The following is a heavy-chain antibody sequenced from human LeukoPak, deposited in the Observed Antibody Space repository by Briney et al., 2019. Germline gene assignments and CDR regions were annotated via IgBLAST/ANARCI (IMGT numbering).Heavy chain of an antibody. V-gene: IGHV3-11*01. CDR3: ARDVAIAVAANPVDY. CDR2: ISSSGSTI. CDR1: GFTFSDYY. J-gene: IGHJ4*02. D-gene: IGHD6-19*01. Sequence: GGSLRLSCAASGFTFSDYYMSWIRQAPGKGLEWVSYISSSGSTIYYADSVKGRFTISRDNAKNSLYLQMNSLRAEDTAVCYCARDVAIAVAANPVDYWGQGTLVTVSS.